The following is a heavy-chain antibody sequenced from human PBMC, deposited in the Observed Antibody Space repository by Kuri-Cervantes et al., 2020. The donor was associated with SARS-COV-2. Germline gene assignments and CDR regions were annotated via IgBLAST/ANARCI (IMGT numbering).Heavy chain of an antibody. CDR2: IYSGGST. CDR1: GFTVSSNY. J-gene: IGHJ4*02. Sequence: GGSLRLSCAASGFTVSSNYMSWVRQAPGKGLEWVSVIYSGGSTYYADSVRGRFTISRDNSKNTLYLQMNSLRAEDTAVYYCARGYSYGPVNYWGQGTLVTVSS. V-gene: IGHV3-53*01. D-gene: IGHD5-18*01. CDR3: ARGYSYGPVNY.